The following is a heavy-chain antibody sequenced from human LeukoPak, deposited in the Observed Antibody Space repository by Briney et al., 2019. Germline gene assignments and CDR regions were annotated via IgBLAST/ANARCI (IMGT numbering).Heavy chain of an antibody. CDR3: ATQIGGLQLRPYYYYYGMDV. J-gene: IGHJ6*02. CDR1: GYTLTELS. D-gene: IGHD5-24*01. Sequence: ASVKVSCKVSGYTLTELSMHWVRQAPGKGLVWMGGFDPEDGETIYAQKFQGRVTMTEDTSTDTAYMELSSLRSEDTAVYYCATQIGGLQLRPYYYYYGMDVWGQGTTVTVSS. V-gene: IGHV1-24*01. CDR2: FDPEDGET.